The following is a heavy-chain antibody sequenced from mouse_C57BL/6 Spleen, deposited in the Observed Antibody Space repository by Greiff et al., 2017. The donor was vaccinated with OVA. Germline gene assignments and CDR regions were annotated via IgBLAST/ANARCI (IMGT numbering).Heavy chain of an antibody. CDR1: GFTFSDYG. CDR3: ASPYGFYFDD. V-gene: IGHV5-17*01. J-gene: IGHJ2*01. CDR2: ISSGSSTI. Sequence: EVHLVESGGGLVKPGGSLKLSCAASGFTFSDYGMHWVRQAPEKGLEWVAYISSGSSTIYYADTVKGRFTISRDNAKNTLFLQMTSLRSEVTAMYYCASPYGFYFDDWGQGTTLTVSS. D-gene: IGHD1-1*01.